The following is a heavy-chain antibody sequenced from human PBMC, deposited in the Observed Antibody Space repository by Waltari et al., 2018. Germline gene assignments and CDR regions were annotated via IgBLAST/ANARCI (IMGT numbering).Heavy chain of an antibody. V-gene: IGHV4-4*02. CDR2: IHHGGTT. D-gene: IGHD3-3*01. CDR3: ASHVSESGQRGFDN. J-gene: IGHJ4*02. CDR1: GGFLSSNW. Sequence: QVHLEESGPGLVETSGTLSLTCTVSGGFLSSNWWSWVRQPPTKVLEWIVEIHHGGTTHYNTSLQSRVTISMDNSRNQSSLRLYSVAAADTATYYCASHVSESGQRGFDNWGQGILVTVSS.